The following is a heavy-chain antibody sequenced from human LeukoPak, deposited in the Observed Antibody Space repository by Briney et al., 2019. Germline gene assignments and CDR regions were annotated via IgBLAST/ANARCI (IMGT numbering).Heavy chain of an antibody. D-gene: IGHD2-2*01. CDR1: GNYW. V-gene: IGHV3-74*01. CDR3: VSFYETY. J-gene: IGHJ4*02. Sequence: GGSLRLSCAASGNYWMHWVRQAPGKGLVWVSHINSDGSWTSYADSVKGRFTIPKDNAKNTVYLQMNNLRAEDTAVYYCVSFYETYWGRGTLVTVSS. CDR2: INSDGSWT.